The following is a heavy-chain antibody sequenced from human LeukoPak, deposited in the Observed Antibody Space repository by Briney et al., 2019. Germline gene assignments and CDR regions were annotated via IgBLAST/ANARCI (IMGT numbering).Heavy chain of an antibody. CDR2: IGISSGNT. Sequence: GGSLRLSCAASGFNFIDYSMNWVRQAPGKGLEWISYIGISSGNTKYADSVKGRLTISRDKARNSLSLQMNSLRVEDTAVYYCARDHRYAFDNWGHGTLVTVSS. CDR3: ARDHRYAFDN. V-gene: IGHV3-48*01. J-gene: IGHJ4*01. D-gene: IGHD5-12*01. CDR1: GFNFIDYS.